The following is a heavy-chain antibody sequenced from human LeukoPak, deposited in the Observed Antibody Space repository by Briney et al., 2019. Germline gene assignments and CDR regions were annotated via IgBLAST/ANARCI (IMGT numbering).Heavy chain of an antibody. CDR2: INPNSGGT. V-gene: IGHV1-2*02. Sequence: GASVKVSCKASGYTFTGYYMHWVRQAPGQGLEWMGWINPNSGGTNYAQKFQGRVTMTRDTSLSTAYMELSRLRSDDTAVYYCARVPNSGYDPFDYWGQGTLVTVSS. D-gene: IGHD5-12*01. J-gene: IGHJ4*02. CDR3: ARVPNSGYDPFDY. CDR1: GYTFTGYY.